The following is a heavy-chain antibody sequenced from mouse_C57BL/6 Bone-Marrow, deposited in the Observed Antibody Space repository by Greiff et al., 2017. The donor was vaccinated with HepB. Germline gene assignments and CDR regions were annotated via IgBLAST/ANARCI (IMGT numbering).Heavy chain of an antibody. CDR2: IDPSDSYT. J-gene: IGHJ4*01. V-gene: IGHV1-50*01. CDR1: GYTFTSYW. D-gene: IGHD1-1*01. CDR3: ARDDYYGSSNYAMDY. Sequence: QVQLQQPGAELVKPGASVKLSCKASGYTFTSYWMQWVNQRPGQGLEWIGEIDPSDSYTNYNQKFKGKATLTVDTSSSTAYMQLSSLTSEDSAVYYCARDDYYGSSNYAMDYWGQGTSVTVSS.